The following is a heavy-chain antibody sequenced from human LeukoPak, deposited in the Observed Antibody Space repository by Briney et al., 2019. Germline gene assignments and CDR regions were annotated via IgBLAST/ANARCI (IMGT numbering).Heavy chain of an antibody. V-gene: IGHV3-73*01. J-gene: IGHJ4*02. D-gene: IGHD4-17*01. CDR2: IRSKANSYAT. CDR1: GLTFSGSA. Sequence: RGSLRLSCAASGLTFSGSAMHWVRQASGKGLEWVGRIRSKANSYATAYAASVKGRFTISRDDSKDTAYLQMNSLKTEDTAVYYCTTQPQMTTVTTVDYWGQGTLVTVPS. CDR3: TTQPQMTTVTTVDY.